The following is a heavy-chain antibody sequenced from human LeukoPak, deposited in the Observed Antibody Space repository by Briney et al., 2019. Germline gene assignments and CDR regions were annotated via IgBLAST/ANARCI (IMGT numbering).Heavy chain of an antibody. V-gene: IGHV3-7*05. CDR2: IRQDGSEK. Sequence: PGGSLRLSCAASGFTFSSYWMTWVRQAPGKGLEWVANIRQDGSEKKYVDSVRGQFTISRDNAKNSLYLQMNSLRAEDTAVYYCARVAYRDEGLDVWGQGTTVTVSS. CDR3: ARVAYRDEGLDV. J-gene: IGHJ6*02. CDR1: GFTFSSYW. D-gene: IGHD5-18*01.